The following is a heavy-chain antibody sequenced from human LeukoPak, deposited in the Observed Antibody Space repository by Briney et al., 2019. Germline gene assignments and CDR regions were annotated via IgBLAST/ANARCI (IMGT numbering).Heavy chain of an antibody. V-gene: IGHV3-21*01. CDR3: GLGELSQTPIDY. CDR2: ISSSSSYI. Sequence: GSLRLSCAASGFTFSSYSMNWVRQAPGKGLEWVSSISSSSSYIYYADSVKGRFTISRDNAKNSLYLQMNSLRAEDTAVYYCGLGELSQTPIDYWGQGTLVTVSS. D-gene: IGHD3-16*02. J-gene: IGHJ4*02. CDR1: GFTFSSYS.